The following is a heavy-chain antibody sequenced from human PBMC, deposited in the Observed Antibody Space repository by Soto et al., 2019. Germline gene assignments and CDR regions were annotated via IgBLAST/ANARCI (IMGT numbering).Heavy chain of an antibody. Sequence: PSETLSLTCTVSGGSISSRSYYWGWIRQPPGKGLEWIGSIYYGGSTYYNPSLKSRVTISVDTSKNQFSLKLSSVTAADTAVYYCACIFSVGYGYGFYYYGMDVWGQGSTDTGAS. CDR2: IYYGGST. V-gene: IGHV4-39*01. CDR1: GGSISSRSYY. CDR3: ACIFSVGYGYGFYYYGMDV. J-gene: IGHJ6*02. D-gene: IGHD5-18*01.